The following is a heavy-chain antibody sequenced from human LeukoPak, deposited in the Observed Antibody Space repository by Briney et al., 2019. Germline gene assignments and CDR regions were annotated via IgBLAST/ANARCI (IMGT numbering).Heavy chain of an antibody. CDR3: ARGRYCSATICSGGDAFDI. Sequence: PSETLSLTCTLSGGSISNYYWSWIRQPAGEGLEWVGRIYTSASTKYNPSLKSRVTLSVDASKNQFSLRLSSLTAADTAVYYCARGRYCSATICSGGDAFDIWGQGTVVTVSS. CDR2: IYTSAST. J-gene: IGHJ3*02. D-gene: IGHD5-24*01. CDR1: GGSISNYY. V-gene: IGHV4-4*07.